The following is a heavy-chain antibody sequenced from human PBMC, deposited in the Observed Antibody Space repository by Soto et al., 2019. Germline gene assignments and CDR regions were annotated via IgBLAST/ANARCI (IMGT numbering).Heavy chain of an antibody. D-gene: IGHD6-6*01. CDR3: ARGVGIAARPGWFDP. CDR1: GYTFTSYG. V-gene: IGHV1-18*04. J-gene: IGHJ5*02. Sequence: RASVKVSCKASGYTFTSYGISWVRQAPGQGLEWMGWISAYNGNTNYAQKLQGRVTMTTDTSTSTAYMELRSLRSDDTAVYYCARGVGIAARPGWFDPWGQGTLVTVSS. CDR2: ISAYNGNT.